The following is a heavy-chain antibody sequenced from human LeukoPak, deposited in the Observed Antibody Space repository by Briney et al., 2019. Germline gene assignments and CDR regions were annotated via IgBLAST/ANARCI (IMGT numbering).Heavy chain of an antibody. Sequence: PSETLSLTCAVYGGSFSGYYWSWIRQPPGKGLEWIGEINHSGSTNYNPSLKSRATISVDTSKNQFSLKLSSVTAADTAVYYCARGHTALPGNWFDPWGQGTLVTVSS. CDR1: GGSFSGYY. V-gene: IGHV4-34*01. J-gene: IGHJ5*02. CDR2: INHSGST. CDR3: ARGHTALPGNWFDP.